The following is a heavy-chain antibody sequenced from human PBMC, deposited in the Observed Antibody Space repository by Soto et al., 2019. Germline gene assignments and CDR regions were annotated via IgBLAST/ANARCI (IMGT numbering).Heavy chain of an antibody. J-gene: IGHJ4*02. Sequence: PTRGRHTDALRLSGTFSGGRLSNSGVGVGWFRQRPGMSLVLLALIYWDDDNRYSPSLKSRLTTTKDTSKIQVVLTMTNMDPVDTASYCCAHLYSSSWVLDYWGQGTLVTVSS. CDR3: AHLYSSSWVLDY. CDR1: GGRLSNSGVG. CDR2: IYWDDDN. D-gene: IGHD6-13*01. V-gene: IGHV2-5*02.